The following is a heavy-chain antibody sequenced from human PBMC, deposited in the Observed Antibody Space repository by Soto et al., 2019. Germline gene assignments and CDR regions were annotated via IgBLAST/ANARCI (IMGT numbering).Heavy chain of an antibody. CDR2: ISFDGTNK. CDR1: KFTFASYV. J-gene: IGHJ6*02. V-gene: IGHV3-30*04. CDR3: AREMIPMIVVGTSAMAV. D-gene: IGHD3-22*01. Sequence: QVQLVESGGGVVQPERSQRLSCTASKFTFASYVMNWVRQAPGEGLEWVALISFDGTNKYYADSVKGRFTISRDNSKKTMYLQRNRLRPEDTAVFYSAREMIPMIVVGTSAMAVWGQGTTVTVS.